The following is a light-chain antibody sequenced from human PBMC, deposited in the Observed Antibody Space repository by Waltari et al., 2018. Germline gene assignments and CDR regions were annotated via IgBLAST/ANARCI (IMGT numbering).Light chain of an antibody. J-gene: IGLJ3*02. Sequence: NWLQQRPGQPPSLLIFSTNAKPPSTPARFSGSLPGGKAALTLSEVQSEDEADYYCLLFFDNSRVFGGGTKLTVL. CDR2: STN. CDR3: LLFFDNSRV. V-gene: IGLV7-43*01.